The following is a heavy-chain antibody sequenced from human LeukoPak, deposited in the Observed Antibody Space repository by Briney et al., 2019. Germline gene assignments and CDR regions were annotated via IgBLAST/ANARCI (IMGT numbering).Heavy chain of an antibody. D-gene: IGHD1-26*01. CDR2: IRFDGSTK. J-gene: IGHJ3*01. CDR1: GFSFSSYG. V-gene: IGHV3-30*02. CDR3: AEDSGNFLTDGFDL. Sequence: PGGSLRPSCPASGFSFSSYGMHWGRQAPGKGLEWVAFIRFDGSTKYYVDSVEGRFIISRDNSKNTLYLQMNGLRAEDTAVFYWAEDSGNFLTDGFDLWGRGTMVTISS.